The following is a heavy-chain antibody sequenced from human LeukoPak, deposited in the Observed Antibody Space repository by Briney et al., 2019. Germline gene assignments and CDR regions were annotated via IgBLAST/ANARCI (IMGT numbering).Heavy chain of an antibody. D-gene: IGHD1-26*01. V-gene: IGHV3-7*02. J-gene: IGHJ4*02. CDR3: ARGNGRYDC. Sequence: GGSLRLSCATSGFIFSNYWMTWVRQAPGKGLEFVANIKEDGSEKYYVDSVKGRFTISKDNARNSLYLYMNSLRADDTAVYYCARGNGRYDCWGQGTLVTVSS. CDR2: IKEDGSEK. CDR1: GFIFSNYW.